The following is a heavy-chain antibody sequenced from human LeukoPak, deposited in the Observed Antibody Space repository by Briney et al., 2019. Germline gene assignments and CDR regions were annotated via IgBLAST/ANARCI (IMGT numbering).Heavy chain of an antibody. Sequence: SETLSLTCTVSGGSISSGDYYWSWIRQPPGKGLEWIGYIYYSGSTYYNPSLKSRVTISLDTSKNQFSLKLSSVTAADTAVYYCARDSGGGLYYYYGMDVWGQGTTVTVSS. CDR3: ARDSGGGLYYYYGMDV. CDR2: IYYSGST. J-gene: IGHJ6*02. D-gene: IGHD4-23*01. V-gene: IGHV4-30-4*01. CDR1: GGSISSGDYY.